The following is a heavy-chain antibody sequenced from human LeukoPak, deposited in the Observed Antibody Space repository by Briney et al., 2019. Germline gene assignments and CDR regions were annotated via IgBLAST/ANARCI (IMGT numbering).Heavy chain of an antibody. CDR1: GGTFSSYA. CDR3: ARDEGRYGGYDYYYYHYGMDV. V-gene: IGHV1-69*05. J-gene: IGHJ6*02. Sequence: GASVKVSCKASGGTFSSYAISWVRQAPGQGLEWMGGIIPIFGTANYAQKFQGRVTITTDESTSTAYMELSSLRSEDTAVYYCARDEGRYGGYDYYYYHYGMDVWGQGTTVTVSS. D-gene: IGHD5-12*01. CDR2: IIPIFGTA.